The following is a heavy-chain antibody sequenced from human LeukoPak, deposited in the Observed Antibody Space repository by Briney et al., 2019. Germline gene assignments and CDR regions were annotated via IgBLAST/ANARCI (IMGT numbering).Heavy chain of an antibody. V-gene: IGHV3-21*01. CDR2: ISSSCSYI. CDR3: ARALASGSSAFDY. D-gene: IGHD1-26*01. J-gene: IGHJ4*02. CDR1: GFTFSSSS. Sequence: GGSLRLSCAASGFTFSSSSMNWVRQAPGKGLEWVSSISSSCSYIYFADSVKGRFTISRDNAKSSVYLQMNSLRAEDTAVYYCARALASGSSAFDYWGQGTLVTVSS.